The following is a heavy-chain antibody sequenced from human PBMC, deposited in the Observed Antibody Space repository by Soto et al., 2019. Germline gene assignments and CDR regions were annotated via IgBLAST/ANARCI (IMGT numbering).Heavy chain of an antibody. Sequence: ASVKVSCKVSGHSLSELSIHCVRQGPGEGLEWIRGIDHQHGHKHYAQKLHRSLTLTQDTSTDTAYMERSHPRSDATAVYYCAAESNSRDLLIRPHFDSRGRGTLVAAPQ. V-gene: IGHV1-24*01. CDR3: AAESNSRDLLIRPHFDS. D-gene: IGHD2-21*01. CDR2: IDHQHGHK. CDR1: GHSLSELS. J-gene: IGHJ4*02.